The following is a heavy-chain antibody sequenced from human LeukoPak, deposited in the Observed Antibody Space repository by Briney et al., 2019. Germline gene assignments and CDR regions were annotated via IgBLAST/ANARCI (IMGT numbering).Heavy chain of an antibody. V-gene: IGHV4-61*02. J-gene: IGHJ4*02. D-gene: IGHD3-3*01. CDR1: GGSISSGSYY. Sequence: SQTLSLTCTVSGGSISSGSYYWSCIRQPAGKGLEWIGRIYTSGNINYNPSLKSRVTISVDTSKNQFSLNLSSVTAADTAVYYCARGQNYDFWSGYSFDYWGQGTLVTVSS. CDR3: ARGQNYDFWSGYSFDY. CDR2: IYTSGNI.